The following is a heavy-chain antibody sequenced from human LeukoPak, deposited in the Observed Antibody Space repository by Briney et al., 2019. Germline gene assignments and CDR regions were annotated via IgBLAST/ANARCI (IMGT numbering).Heavy chain of an antibody. J-gene: IGHJ4*02. V-gene: IGHV3-74*01. D-gene: IGHD2-2*01. CDR2: VNSDGSWT. CDR3: VSFYETY. Sequence: GGSLRLSCAASGNYWTHWVRQAPGKGLVWVSHVNSDGSWTTYADSVKGRFTISKDNAKNTVYLQMNNLRAEDTAVYYCVSFYETYWGRGTLVTVSS. CDR1: GNYW.